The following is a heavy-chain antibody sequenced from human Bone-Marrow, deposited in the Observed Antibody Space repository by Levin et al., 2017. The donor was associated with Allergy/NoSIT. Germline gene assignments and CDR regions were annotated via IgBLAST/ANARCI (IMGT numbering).Heavy chain of an antibody. CDR3: ARGREGGSYYYYYYYYGMDV. CDR1: GGSISSYY. J-gene: IGHJ6*02. D-gene: IGHD1-26*01. Sequence: SETLSLTCTVSGGSISSYYWSWIRQPPGKGLEWIGYIYYSGSTNYNPSLKSRVTISVDTSKNQFSLKLSSVTAADTAVYYCARGREGGSYYYYYYYYGMDVWGQGTTVTVSS. V-gene: IGHV4-59*01. CDR2: IYYSGST.